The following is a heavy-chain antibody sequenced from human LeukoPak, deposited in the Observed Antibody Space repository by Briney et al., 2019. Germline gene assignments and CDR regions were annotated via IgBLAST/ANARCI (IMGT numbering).Heavy chain of an antibody. CDR2: IKQDGSEK. CDR3: ARDCSGGSCYLDAFDI. V-gene: IGHV3-7*01. CDR1: GFTFSSYW. D-gene: IGHD2-15*01. Sequence: PGGSLRLSCAASGFTFSSYWMSWVRQAPGKGLEWVANIKQDGSEKYYVDSVKGRFTISRDNAKNSLYLQMNSLRAEDTAVYYCARDCSGGSCYLDAFDIWGQGTMVTVSS. J-gene: IGHJ3*02.